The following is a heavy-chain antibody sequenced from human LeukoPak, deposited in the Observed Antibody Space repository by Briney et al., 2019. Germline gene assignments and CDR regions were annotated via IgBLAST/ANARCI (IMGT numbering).Heavy chain of an antibody. CDR2: IKQDGSEK. CDR1: GFTFSSYW. Sequence: GGSLRLSCAASGFTFSSYWMSWVRQAPGKGLEWVANIKQDGSEKYYVDSVKGRFTISRDNAKNSLYLQMNSLRAEDMAVYYCARVWAYHYDSSGYYHDYWGQGTLVTASS. CDR3: ARVWAYHYDSSGYYHDY. V-gene: IGHV3-7*01. J-gene: IGHJ4*02. D-gene: IGHD3-22*01.